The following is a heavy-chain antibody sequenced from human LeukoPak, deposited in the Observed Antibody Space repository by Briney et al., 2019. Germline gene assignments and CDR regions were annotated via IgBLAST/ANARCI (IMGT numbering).Heavy chain of an antibody. Sequence: SETLSLTCTVSGGSITSSNYYWGWIRQPPGKGLEWIGTIYSSGSTYYNPSLKSRVTMSVDTSKNQFSLKLSSVTAADTAVYYCARQQWIQHIDYWGQGTLVTVSS. J-gene: IGHJ4*02. D-gene: IGHD5-18*01. CDR2: IYSSGST. CDR3: ARQQWIQHIDY. V-gene: IGHV4-39*01. CDR1: GGSITSSNYY.